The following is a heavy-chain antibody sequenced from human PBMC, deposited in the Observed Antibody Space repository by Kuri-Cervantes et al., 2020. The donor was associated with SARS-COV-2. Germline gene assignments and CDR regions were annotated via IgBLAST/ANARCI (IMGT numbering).Heavy chain of an antibody. J-gene: IGHJ4*02. D-gene: IGHD3-3*01. CDR3: ARVEGISLDY. Sequence: GGSLRLSCAASGFTFSSYGMHWVRQAPGKGLEWVAVIWYDGSNKYYADSVKGRFTISRDNAKNSLYLQMNRLRAEDTAVYYCARVEGISLDYWGQGTLVTVSS. CDR2: IWYDGSNK. CDR1: GFTFSSYG. V-gene: IGHV3-33*08.